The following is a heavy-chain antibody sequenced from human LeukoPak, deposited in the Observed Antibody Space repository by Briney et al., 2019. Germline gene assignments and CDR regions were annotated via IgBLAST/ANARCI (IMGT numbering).Heavy chain of an antibody. CDR3: ARTRAYCSSDDCYGSPGYYHYGMDV. D-gene: IGHD2-2*01. J-gene: IGHJ6*02. Sequence: SETLSLTCTVSGGSISSYYWSWIRQPPGKGLEWIGYMYYSGSTNYNPSLKSRVTIPVDTSKKQVSLRLSSVTAADTAVYYCARTRAYCSSDDCYGSPGYYHYGMDVWGQGTTVTVSS. CDR1: GGSISSYY. CDR2: MYYSGST. V-gene: IGHV4-59*12.